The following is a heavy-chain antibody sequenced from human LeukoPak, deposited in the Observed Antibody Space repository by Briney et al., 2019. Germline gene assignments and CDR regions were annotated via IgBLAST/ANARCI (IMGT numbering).Heavy chain of an antibody. J-gene: IGHJ6*02. V-gene: IGHV3-23*01. CDR2: ISGSGGST. CDR3: AKTVGYNYNYGMDV. D-gene: IGHD5-24*01. CDR1: GFTFSSYA. Sequence: GGSLRLSCAASGFTFSSYAMSWVRQAPGKGLEWVSAISGSGGSTYYADSVKGRFTISRDNSKNTLYLQMNSLRAEDTAVYYCAKTVGYNYNYGMDVWGQGTTVTVSS.